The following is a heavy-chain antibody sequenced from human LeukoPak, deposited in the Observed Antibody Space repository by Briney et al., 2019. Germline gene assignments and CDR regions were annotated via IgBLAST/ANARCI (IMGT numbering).Heavy chain of an antibody. Sequence: SETLSLTCTVSGGSISSGDYYWSWIRQPPGKGLEWIGYIYYSGSTNYNPSLKSRVTISVDTSKNQFSLKLSSVTAADTAVYYCARTGDLYWFDPWGQGTLVTVSS. CDR2: IYYSGST. D-gene: IGHD7-27*01. CDR1: GGSISSGDYY. J-gene: IGHJ5*02. V-gene: IGHV4-61*08. CDR3: ARTGDLYWFDP.